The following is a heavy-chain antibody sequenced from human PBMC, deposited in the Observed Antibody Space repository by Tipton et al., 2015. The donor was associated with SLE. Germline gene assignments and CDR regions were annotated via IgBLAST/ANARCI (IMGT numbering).Heavy chain of an antibody. CDR3: ARDALRLIGNPSWYFDL. Sequence: TLSLTCTVSGDSINNSRYYWGWVRQPPGKGLEWIGSVYYSGNTYYNPSLESRVTMSVDTSKNQFSLKLSSVTAADTAVFYCARDALRLIGNPSWYFDLWGRGTLVTVSS. J-gene: IGHJ2*01. CDR1: GDSINNSRYY. CDR2: VYYSGNT. D-gene: IGHD4-23*01. V-gene: IGHV4-39*07.